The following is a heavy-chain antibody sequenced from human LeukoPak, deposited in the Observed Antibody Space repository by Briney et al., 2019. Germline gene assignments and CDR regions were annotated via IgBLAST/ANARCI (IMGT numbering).Heavy chain of an antibody. CDR3: AGAMATITLAFDI. V-gene: IGHV4-59*01. CDR2: IYYSGST. D-gene: IGHD5-24*01. CDR1: GGSISSYY. Sequence: PSETLSLTCTVSGGSISSYYWSWIRQPPGKGLEWIGYIYYSGSTNYNPSLKSRVTISVDTSKNQFSLKLSSVTAADTAVYYCAGAMATITLAFDIWGQGTMVTVSS. J-gene: IGHJ3*02.